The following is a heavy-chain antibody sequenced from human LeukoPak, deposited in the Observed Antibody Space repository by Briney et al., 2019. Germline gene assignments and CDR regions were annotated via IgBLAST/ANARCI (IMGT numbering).Heavy chain of an antibody. CDR3: ARPYCSGGSCSPGYYGMDV. D-gene: IGHD2-15*01. J-gene: IGHJ6*04. CDR1: GGTFSSYA. V-gene: IGHV1-69*06. Sequence: SVKVSCKASGGTFSSYAISWVRQAPGQGLEWMGGIIPIFGTANYAQKFQGRVTITADKSTSTAYMELSSLRSEDAAVYYCARPYCSGGSCSPGYYGMDVWGKGTTVTVSS. CDR2: IIPIFGTA.